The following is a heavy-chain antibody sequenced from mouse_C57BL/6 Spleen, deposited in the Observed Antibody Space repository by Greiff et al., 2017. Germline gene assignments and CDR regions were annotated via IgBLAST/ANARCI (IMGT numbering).Heavy chain of an antibody. Sequence: VQLQQSGAELVRPGTSVKVSCKASGYAFTNYLIEWVKQRPGQGLEWIGVINPGSGGTNYNEKFKGKATLTADKSSSTAYMQLSSLTSEDSAVXFCARRDDYGFDYWGQGTTLTVSS. CDR2: INPGSGGT. CDR3: ARRDDYGFDY. J-gene: IGHJ2*01. D-gene: IGHD2-4*01. V-gene: IGHV1-54*01. CDR1: GYAFTNYL.